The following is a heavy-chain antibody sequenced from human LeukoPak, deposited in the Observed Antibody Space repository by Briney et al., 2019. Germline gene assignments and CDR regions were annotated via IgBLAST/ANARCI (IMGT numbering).Heavy chain of an antibody. CDR1: GFTFDDYA. V-gene: IGHV3-9*01. CDR2: LSWNSGGI. Sequence: GGSLRLSCAASGFTFDDYAMHWVRHAPGKGLEWVSGLSWNSGGIGYADSVKGRFTISRDNAKNSLYLQMNSLSIEDTALYYCAKVRDIVATIDAFDLWGQGTMVTVSS. J-gene: IGHJ3*01. D-gene: IGHD5-12*01. CDR3: AKVRDIVATIDAFDL.